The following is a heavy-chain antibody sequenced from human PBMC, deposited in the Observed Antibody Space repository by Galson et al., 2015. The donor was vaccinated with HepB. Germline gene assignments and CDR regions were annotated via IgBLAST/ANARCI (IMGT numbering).Heavy chain of an antibody. CDR3: ASQVRGVIDIDQRMVGPRGKKYYYGMDV. V-gene: IGHV4-38-2*02. D-gene: IGHD3-10*01. J-gene: IGHJ6*02. Sequence: LTCTVSGYSISSGYYWGWIRQPPGKGLEWIGSIYHSGSTYYNPSLKSRVTISVDTSKNQFSLKLSSVTAADTAVYYCASQVRGVIDIDQRMVGPRGKKYYYGMDVWGQGTTVTVSS. CDR1: GYSISSGYY. CDR2: IYHSGST.